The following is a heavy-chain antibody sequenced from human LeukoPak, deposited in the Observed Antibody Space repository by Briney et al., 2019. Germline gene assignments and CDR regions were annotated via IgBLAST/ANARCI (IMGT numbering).Heavy chain of an antibody. D-gene: IGHD2-2*01. J-gene: IGHJ3*02. CDR3: ARSSRARYDAFDI. CDR2: MNPNIGKT. V-gene: IGHV1-8*01. CDR1: GYSFTSYD. Sequence: ASVKVSCKASGYSFTSYDIAWVRQAPGQGLEWMGWMNPNIGKTGYAQKFQGRVTMTGNTSITTAYMDLSSLRSEDTAVYYCARSSRARYDAFDIWGQGTMVTVSS.